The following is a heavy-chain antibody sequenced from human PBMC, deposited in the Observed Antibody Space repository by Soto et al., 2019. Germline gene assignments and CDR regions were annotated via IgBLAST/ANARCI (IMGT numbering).Heavy chain of an antibody. CDR3: ARDTNWNDEDYYYYYGMDV. V-gene: IGHV4-34*01. J-gene: IGHJ6*02. D-gene: IGHD1-1*01. Sequence: SETLSLTCSVYVGSFSGYYWSWIRQPPGKGLEWIGEINHSGSTNYNPSLKSRVTISVDTSKNQFSLKLSSVTAADTAVYYCARDTNWNDEDYYYYYGMDVWGQGNTVTVS. CDR1: VGSFSGYY. CDR2: INHSGST.